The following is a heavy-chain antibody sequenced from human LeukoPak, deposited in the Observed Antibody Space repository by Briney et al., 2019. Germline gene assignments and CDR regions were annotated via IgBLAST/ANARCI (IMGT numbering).Heavy chain of an antibody. Sequence: SETLSLTCTVSGDSVRSSNYYRDWIRQPPGKGLEWVRTVYYTGKTYYSPSLKSRVSIFVDASNSRFSLNLNSVTAADTAVYYCARRRYYDGTGYLDWGQGTLVTVSS. J-gene: IGHJ1*01. V-gene: IGHV4-39*01. CDR3: ARRRYYDGTGYLD. CDR2: VYYTGKT. D-gene: IGHD3-22*01. CDR1: GDSVRSSNYY.